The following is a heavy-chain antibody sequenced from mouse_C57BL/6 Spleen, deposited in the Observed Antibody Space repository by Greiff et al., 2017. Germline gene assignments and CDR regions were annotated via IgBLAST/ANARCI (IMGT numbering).Heavy chain of an antibody. CDR3: TRRNMVNSWFAY. J-gene: IGHJ3*01. CDR2: IYPGNSDT. CDR1: GYTFTSYW. V-gene: IGHV1-5*01. Sequence: VQLQQSGTVLARPGASVKMSCKTSGYTFTSYWMHWVKQRPGQGLEWIGAIYPGNSDTSSNQKFKGKAKLTAVTSASTAYMELSSLTNEDSAVYYCTRRNMVNSWFAYWGQGTLVTVSA. D-gene: IGHD2-2*01.